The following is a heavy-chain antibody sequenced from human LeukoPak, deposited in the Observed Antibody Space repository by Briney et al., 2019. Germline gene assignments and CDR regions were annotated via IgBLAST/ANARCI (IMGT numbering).Heavy chain of an antibody. CDR2: ISAYNGNT. CDR1: GYTFTSYG. Sequence: KPGASVKVSCKASGYTFTSYGISWVRQAPGQGLEWMGWISAYNGNTNYAQKLQGRVTMTTDTSTSTAYMELRSLRSDDTAVYYCARGREVEEWLFPTDYCYYMDVWGKGTTVTVSS. CDR3: ARGREVEEWLFPTDYCYYMDV. D-gene: IGHD3-3*01. J-gene: IGHJ6*03. V-gene: IGHV1-18*01.